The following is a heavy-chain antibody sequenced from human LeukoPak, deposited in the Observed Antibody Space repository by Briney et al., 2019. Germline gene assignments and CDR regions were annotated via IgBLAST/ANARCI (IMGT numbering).Heavy chain of an antibody. CDR1: GFTFSSYW. CDR3: AKDPRITMIVVVILGWFDP. D-gene: IGHD3-22*01. J-gene: IGHJ5*02. Sequence: GGSLRLSCAVSGFTFSSYWMNWVRQAPGKGLEWVASIRQDGGEKSYVDSVRGRFTISRDNTKNSLYLQMNSLRAEDTALYYCAKDPRITMIVVVILGWFDPWGQGTLVTVSS. CDR2: IRQDGGEK. V-gene: IGHV3-7*01.